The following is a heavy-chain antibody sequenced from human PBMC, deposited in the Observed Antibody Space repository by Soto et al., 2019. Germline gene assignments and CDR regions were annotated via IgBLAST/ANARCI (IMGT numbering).Heavy chain of an antibody. J-gene: IGHJ5*01. Sequence: SETLSLTCTVSGDSISSPDYYWSWMRQAPGKGLELIGYVYYRGSIYYTPSFESRVTISVDTSKNQFSLKLNSVTAADSAMYFCARATFTPNRFDSWGQGILVTVSS. CDR3: ARATFTPNRFDS. D-gene: IGHD3-3*02. CDR1: GDSISSPDYY. CDR2: VYYRGSI. V-gene: IGHV4-30-4*01.